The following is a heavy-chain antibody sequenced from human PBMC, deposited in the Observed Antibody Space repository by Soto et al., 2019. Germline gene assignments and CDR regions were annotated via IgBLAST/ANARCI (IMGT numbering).Heavy chain of an antibody. D-gene: IGHD3-22*01. CDR3: ARIFSSGFPSGYNWFDP. Sequence: VASVKVSCKASGGTFSSYAISWVRQAPVQGLEWMGGIIPIFGTANYAQKFQGRVTITADESTSTAYMELSSLRSEDTAVYYCARIFSSGFPSGYNWFDPWGQGTLVTVSS. CDR2: IIPIFGTA. J-gene: IGHJ5*02. V-gene: IGHV1-69*13. CDR1: GGTFSSYA.